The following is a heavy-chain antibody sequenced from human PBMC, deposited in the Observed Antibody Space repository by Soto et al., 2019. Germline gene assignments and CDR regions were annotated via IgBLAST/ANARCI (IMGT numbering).Heavy chain of an antibody. CDR1: GGSFSGYY. J-gene: IGHJ5*02. Sequence: SETLSLTCAVYGGSFSGYYWSWIRQPPGKGLEWIGEINHSGSTNYNPSLKSRVTISVDTSKNQFSLKLSSVTAADTAVYYCARGPISRSAYYYGSGSTRKFDPWGQGTLVT. V-gene: IGHV4-34*01. D-gene: IGHD3-10*01. CDR3: ARGPISRSAYYYGSGSTRKFDP. CDR2: INHSGST.